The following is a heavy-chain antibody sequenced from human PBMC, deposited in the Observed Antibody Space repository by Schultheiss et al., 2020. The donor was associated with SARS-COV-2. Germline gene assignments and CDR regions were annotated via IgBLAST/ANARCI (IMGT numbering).Heavy chain of an antibody. CDR2: ISYDGSNK. D-gene: IGHD6-13*01. CDR1: GFTFSSYG. V-gene: IGHV3-33*05. CDR3: GRAAGHSSSSPGY. Sequence: GESLKISCAASGFTFSSYGMHWVRQAPGKGLEWVAVISYDGSNKYYADSVKGRFTISRDDAKNSLYLQMTALRAEDTAVYYCGRAAGHSSSSPGYWGQGTLVTVSS. J-gene: IGHJ4*02.